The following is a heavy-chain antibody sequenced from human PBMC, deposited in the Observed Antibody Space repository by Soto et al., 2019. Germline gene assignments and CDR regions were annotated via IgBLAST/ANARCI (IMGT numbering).Heavy chain of an antibody. CDR3: ASLGVGDWANSYSYYGMDV. V-gene: IGHV3-23*01. Sequence: AASVKVSCKTSGYTFTGHYIHWVRQAPGKGLEWVSAVTANGGSTYSADSVKGRFTISRDNSKNTLFLQMNSLRAEDTAVYYCASLGVGDWANSYSYYGMDVWGQGTTVTASS. CDR2: VTANGGST. CDR1: GYTFTGHY. J-gene: IGHJ6*02. D-gene: IGHD2-21*02.